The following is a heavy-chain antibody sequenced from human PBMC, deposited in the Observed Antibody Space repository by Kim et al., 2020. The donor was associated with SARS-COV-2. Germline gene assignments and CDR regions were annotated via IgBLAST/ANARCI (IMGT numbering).Heavy chain of an antibody. D-gene: IGHD6-19*01. CDR3: AKDHPSPGWPTFGD. J-gene: IGHJ4*02. Sequence: GGSLRLSCAASGFAVYRFAMNWVRQAPGKGLEWISAITNNNGKTYYQDSVKGRFTISRDESKNIAYLHMNSLRVEDTAVYYCAKDHPSPGWPTFGDWGQG. CDR1: GFAVYRFA. CDR2: ITNNNGKT. V-gene: IGHV3-23*01.